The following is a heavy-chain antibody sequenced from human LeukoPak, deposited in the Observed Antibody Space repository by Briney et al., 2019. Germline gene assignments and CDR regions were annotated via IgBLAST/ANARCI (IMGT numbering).Heavy chain of an antibody. J-gene: IGHJ4*02. CDR3: ARWGGIGAAAGTGDFDY. Sequence: ASVKVSCKASGYTFTGYYMHWVRQAPGQGLEWMGWINPNSGGTNYAQKFQGRVTMTRDTSISTAYMELSRLRSGDTAVYYCARWGGIGAAAGTGDFDYWGQGTLVTVSS. CDR1: GYTFTGYY. V-gene: IGHV1-2*02. D-gene: IGHD6-13*01. CDR2: INPNSGGT.